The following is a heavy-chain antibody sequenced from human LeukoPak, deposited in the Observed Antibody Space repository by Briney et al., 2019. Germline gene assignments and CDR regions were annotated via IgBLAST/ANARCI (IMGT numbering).Heavy chain of an antibody. Sequence: PGGSLRLSCAASGFTFSSYWMHWVRQAPGKGLVWVSRINSDGSSTNYADSVKGRFTISGGNAENTLYLQMNSLRAEDTAVYYCARKAAGLTFDYWGQGTLVTVSS. V-gene: IGHV3-74*01. CDR2: INSDGSST. CDR3: ARKAAGLTFDY. J-gene: IGHJ4*02. CDR1: GFTFSSYW. D-gene: IGHD6-13*01.